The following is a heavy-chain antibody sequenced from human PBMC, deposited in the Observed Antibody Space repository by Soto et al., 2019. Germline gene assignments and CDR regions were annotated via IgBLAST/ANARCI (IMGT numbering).Heavy chain of an antibody. Sequence: GGSLRLSCAASGFTFSSYAMSWVRQAPGKGLEWVSAISGSGGSTYYADSVKGRFTFSRDNSKNTLYLQMNSLRAEDTALYYCAKGMAVTVPIDYWGQGTLVTVSS. CDR2: ISGSGGST. V-gene: IGHV3-23*01. J-gene: IGHJ4*02. CDR3: AKGMAVTVPIDY. D-gene: IGHD4-17*01. CDR1: GFTFSSYA.